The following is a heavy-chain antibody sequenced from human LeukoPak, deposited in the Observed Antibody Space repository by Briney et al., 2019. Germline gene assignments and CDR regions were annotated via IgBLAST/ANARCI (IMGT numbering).Heavy chain of an antibody. CDR3: ASGKYRYGDNWFDP. CDR2: ISYDGSNK. J-gene: IGHJ5*02. V-gene: IGHV3-30*04. CDR1: GFTFRCYA. D-gene: IGHD5-18*01. Sequence: GGALRISFAAPGFTFRCYAMHWGRQAPGKGLEWVAVISYDGSNKYYADSVKGRFTISRDNSKNTLYLQMNSLRAEDTAVYFCASGKYRYGDNWFDPWGQGTLVTVSS.